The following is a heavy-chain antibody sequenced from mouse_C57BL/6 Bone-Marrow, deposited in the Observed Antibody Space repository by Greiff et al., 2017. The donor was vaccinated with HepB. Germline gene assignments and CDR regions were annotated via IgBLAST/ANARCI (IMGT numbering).Heavy chain of an antibody. CDR1: GFTFSDFY. J-gene: IGHJ4*01. CDR2: SRNKANDYTT. CDR3: ARDYWAMDY. D-gene: IGHD2-1*01. V-gene: IGHV7-1*01. Sequence: EVKLVESGGGLVQSGRSLRLSCATSGFTFSDFYMEWVRQAPGKGLEWIAASRNKANDYTTEYSASVKGRFIVSRDTSQSILYLQMNALRAEDTAIYCCARDYWAMDYWGQGTSVTVSS.